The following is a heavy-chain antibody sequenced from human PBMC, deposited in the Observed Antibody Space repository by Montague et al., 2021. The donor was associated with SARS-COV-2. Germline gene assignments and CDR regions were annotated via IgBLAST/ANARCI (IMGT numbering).Heavy chain of an antibody. CDR1: GGSFSGYY. J-gene: IGHJ6*02. Sequence: SETLSLTCAVYGGSFSGYYWSWIRQPPGKGLEWIGEINHSGSTNXNPSLKSRVTISVDRSKNQFSLKLSSVTAADTAVYYCARGSWHIVVVTAIRDGYYGLDLWGQGTPVTVSS. D-gene: IGHD2-21*02. CDR3: ARGSWHIVVVTAIRDGYYGLDL. CDR2: INHSGST. V-gene: IGHV4-34*01.